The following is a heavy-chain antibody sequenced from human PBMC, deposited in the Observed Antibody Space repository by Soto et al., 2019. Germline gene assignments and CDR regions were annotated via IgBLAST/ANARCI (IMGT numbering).Heavy chain of an antibody. CDR3: ARPGPWGAFDI. V-gene: IGHV1-46*03. Sequence: ASVKVSCKASGYTFTSYYMHWVRQAPGQGLEWMGIINPSGGSTSYAQKFQGRVTMTRDTSTSTVYMELSSLRSEDAAVYYCARPGPWGAFDIWGQGTMVTVSS. D-gene: IGHD7-27*01. J-gene: IGHJ3*02. CDR1: GYTFTSYY. CDR2: INPSGGST.